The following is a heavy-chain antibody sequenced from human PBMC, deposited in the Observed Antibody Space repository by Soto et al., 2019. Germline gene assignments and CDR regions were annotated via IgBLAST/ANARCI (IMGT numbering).Heavy chain of an antibody. CDR1: GGSISSGGYS. Sequence: PSETLSLTCAVSGGSISSGGYSWSWIRQPPGKGLEWIGYIYHSGSTYYNPSLKSRVTISVDRSKNQFSLKLSSVTAADTAVYYCAGYCGGDCYSVDDAFDIWGQGTMVTVSS. D-gene: IGHD2-21*02. CDR3: AGYCGGDCYSVDDAFDI. CDR2: IYHSGST. V-gene: IGHV4-30-2*01. J-gene: IGHJ3*02.